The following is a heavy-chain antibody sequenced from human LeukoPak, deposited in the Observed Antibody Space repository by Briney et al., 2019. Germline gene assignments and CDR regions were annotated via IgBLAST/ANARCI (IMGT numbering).Heavy chain of an antibody. CDR2: IDVDGSSI. Sequence: GGSLRLSCAASGFTFSSYWMHWVRQAPGKGLVWVSRIDVDGSSITYADSVKGRFTISRDNAKNTVYLQMNSLRVEDTAVYYCAGMWGRSGWSDYWDQGTLVTVSS. CDR3: AGMWGRSGWSDY. CDR1: GFTFSSYW. V-gene: IGHV3-74*03. J-gene: IGHJ4*02. D-gene: IGHD6-19*01.